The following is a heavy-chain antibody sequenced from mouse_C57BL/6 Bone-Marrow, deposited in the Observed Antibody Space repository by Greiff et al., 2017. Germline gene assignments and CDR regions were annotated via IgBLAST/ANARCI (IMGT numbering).Heavy chain of an antibody. CDR3: ARALLPFDY. CDR2: ISDGGSYT. J-gene: IGHJ2*01. Sequence: VQLVESGGGLVKPGGSLKLSCAASGFTFSSYAMSWVRQTPEKRLEWVATISDGGSYTYYPDNVKGRFTISRDNAKNNLYLQMSHLKSEDTAMYYCARALLPFDYWGQGTTLTVSS. CDR1: GFTFSSYA. D-gene: IGHD1-2*01. V-gene: IGHV5-4*01.